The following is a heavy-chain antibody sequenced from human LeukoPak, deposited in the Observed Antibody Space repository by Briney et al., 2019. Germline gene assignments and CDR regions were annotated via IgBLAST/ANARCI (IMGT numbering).Heavy chain of an antibody. J-gene: IGHJ6*02. CDR1: GFTFSNYA. Sequence: GGSLRLSCAASGFTFSNYAMSWVRQAPGKGLEWVSAISTSGGSTYYADSVKGRFTISRDNSNNTLYLHMDSLRAEDTAVYYCAKAPVWNYYYGLDVWGQGTTVTVSS. V-gene: IGHV3-23*01. CDR2: ISTSGGST. CDR3: AKAPVWNYYYGLDV. D-gene: IGHD2-21*01.